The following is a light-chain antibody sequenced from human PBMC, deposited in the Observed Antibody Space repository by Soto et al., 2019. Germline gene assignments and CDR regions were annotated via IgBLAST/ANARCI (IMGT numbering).Light chain of an antibody. CDR1: PTISSW. V-gene: IGKV1-5*03. CDR2: KAS. CDR3: QQYNGT. J-gene: IGKJ1*01. Sequence: DIQMTQSPSTLSASVGDRVTITCRASPTISSWLAWYQQKLGKAPKLLIYKASSLEGGVPSRFSDSGSGTEFTLTISSLQPDDSATYYCQQYNGTFGQGTKVEVK.